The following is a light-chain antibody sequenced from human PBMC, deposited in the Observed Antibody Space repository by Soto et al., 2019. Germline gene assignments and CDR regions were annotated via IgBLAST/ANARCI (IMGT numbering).Light chain of an antibody. CDR1: QGIRND. J-gene: IGKJ1*01. V-gene: IGKV1-17*01. CDR3: QHYGTSPST. Sequence: DVQMTQSASSLSASVGDRVTITCRASQGIRNDLGWYQQKPGKAPKLLIYAASSLQSGVPSRFSGSGSGTDFTLTISRLEPEDFAVYYCQHYGTSPSTFGRGTKVDIK. CDR2: AAS.